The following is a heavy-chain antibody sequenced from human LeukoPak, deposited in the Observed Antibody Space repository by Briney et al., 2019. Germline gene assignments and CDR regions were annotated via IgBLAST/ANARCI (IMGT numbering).Heavy chain of an antibody. Sequence: SETLSLTCTVSGGSISNTEYYWSWIRQPPGKELEWIASINYGGTTYYNPSLKSRVAISVDTSKNQFSLRLSSVTAADTAVYLCARYVVYGSGKYYFDYWGQGALVSVSS. CDR3: ARYVVYGSGKYYFDY. CDR2: INYGGTT. J-gene: IGHJ4*02. D-gene: IGHD3-10*01. CDR1: GGSISNTEYY. V-gene: IGHV4-39*01.